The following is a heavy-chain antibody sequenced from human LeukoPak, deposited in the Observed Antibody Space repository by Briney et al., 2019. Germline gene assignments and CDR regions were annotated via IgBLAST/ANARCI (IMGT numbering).Heavy chain of an antibody. J-gene: IGHJ4*02. V-gene: IGHV3-53*05. CDR2: IYSGGST. Sequence: GGSLRLSCAVSGFNFMWMSWVRLAPGKGLEWVSVIYSGGSTYYADSVKGRFTISRDNAKNSLYLQMNSLRAEDTALYYCAKDPGGYFDYWGQGTLVTVSS. CDR3: AKDPGGYFDY. CDR1: GFNFMW.